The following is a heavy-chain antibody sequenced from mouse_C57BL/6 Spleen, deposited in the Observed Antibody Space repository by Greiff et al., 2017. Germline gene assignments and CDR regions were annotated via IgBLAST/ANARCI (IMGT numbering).Heavy chain of an antibody. D-gene: IGHD2-4*01. CDR1: GYAFSSSW. Sequence: SGPELVKPGASAKISCKASGYAFSSSWMNWVKQRPGKGLEWIGRIYPGDGDTNYNGKFKGKATLTADKSSSTAYMQLSCLTSEDSAFYFGARGGYDYETLDYCGQGTTLTVSS. CDR2: IYPGDGDT. CDR3: ARGGYDYETLDY. J-gene: IGHJ2*01. V-gene: IGHV1-82*01.